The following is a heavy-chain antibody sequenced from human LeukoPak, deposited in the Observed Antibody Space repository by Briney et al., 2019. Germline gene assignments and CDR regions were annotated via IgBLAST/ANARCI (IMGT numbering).Heavy chain of an antibody. D-gene: IGHD6-13*01. CDR2: IDSSSNII. CDR1: GFIFSGYS. CDR3: ARDFGIYSSSWYGGGYFDY. J-gene: IGHJ4*02. V-gene: IGHV3-48*01. Sequence: GGSLRLSCAASGFIFSGYSMDWVRQAPGKGLEWISYIDSSSNIIHYADSVKGRFTISRDNAKNSLYLQMDSLRAEDTAVYYCARDFGIYSSSWYGGGYFDYWGQGTLVTASS.